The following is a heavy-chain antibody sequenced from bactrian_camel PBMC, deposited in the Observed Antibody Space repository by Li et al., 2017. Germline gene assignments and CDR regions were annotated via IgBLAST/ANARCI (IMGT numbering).Heavy chain of an antibody. Sequence: HVQLVESGGGSVQSGGSLRPSCTSSGYTGSVNCMGWFRQSPGKEREEVATIYSGSGATVYADSVKGRFTISVDKPRNTLYLNMSSVKVDDTAMYYCAAEHCGGNAPHEYNYFGQGTQVTVS. D-gene: IGHD6*01. CDR1: GYTGSVNC. CDR3: AAEHCGGNAPHEYNY. CDR2: IYSGSGAT. V-gene: IGHV3S1*01. J-gene: IGHJ4*01.